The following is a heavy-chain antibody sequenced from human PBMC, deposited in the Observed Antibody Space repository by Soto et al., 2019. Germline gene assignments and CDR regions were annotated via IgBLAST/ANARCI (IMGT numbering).Heavy chain of an antibody. V-gene: IGHV4-34*01. CDR3: AREVSLSIDY. CDR2: INHRGST. D-gene: IGHD3-16*02. Sequence: ASGTLCLTFAVYGGAFSGYYWSWIRPPPGKGREWIGEINHRGSTNYTPPLKSRVTISVDTSKNQFSLKVSSVTAADTAVYYFAREVSLSIDYWGQGSLVTVSS. CDR1: GGAFSGYY. J-gene: IGHJ4*02.